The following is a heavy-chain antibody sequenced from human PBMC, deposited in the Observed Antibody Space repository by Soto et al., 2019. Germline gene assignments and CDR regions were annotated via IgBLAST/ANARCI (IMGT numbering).Heavy chain of an antibody. CDR2: IYYSGST. CDR1: GGSISSYY. Sequence: PSETLSLTCTVSGGSISSYYWSWIRQPPGKGLEWIGYIYYSGSTNYNPSLKSRVTISVDTSKNQFPLKLSSVTAADTAVYYCARRSGAYYDYIWGSSFNYYYYMDVWGKGTTVTVSS. J-gene: IGHJ6*03. D-gene: IGHD3-16*01. CDR3: ARRSGAYYDYIWGSSFNYYYYMDV. V-gene: IGHV4-59*01.